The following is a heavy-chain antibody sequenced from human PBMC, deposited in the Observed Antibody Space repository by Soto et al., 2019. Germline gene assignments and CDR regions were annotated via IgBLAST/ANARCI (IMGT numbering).Heavy chain of an antibody. J-gene: IGHJ5*02. CDR1: GFTFSSYW. D-gene: IGHD2-2*01. CDR2: IKQDGSEK. Sequence: GGSLRLSCAASGFTFSSYWMSWVRQAPGKGLEWVANIKQDGSEKYYVDSVKGRFTISRDNAKNSLYLQMNSLRAEDTAVYYCARLGYCSSTSCYYGWFDPWGQGTLVTVS. CDR3: ARLGYCSSTSCYYGWFDP. V-gene: IGHV3-7*03.